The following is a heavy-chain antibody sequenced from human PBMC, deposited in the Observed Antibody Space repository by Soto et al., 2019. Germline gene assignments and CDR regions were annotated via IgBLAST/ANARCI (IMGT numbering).Heavy chain of an antibody. J-gene: IGHJ4*02. CDR1: GYTFTGYY. Sequence: ASVKVSCKAAGYTFTGYYMHWVRQAPGQGLEWMGWINPNSGGTNYAQKFQGRVTMTRDTSISTAYMELSRLRSDDTAVYYCARGGSGSRRAFDYWGQGTLVTVSS. CDR2: INPNSGGT. D-gene: IGHD1-26*01. V-gene: IGHV1-2*02. CDR3: ARGGSGSRRAFDY.